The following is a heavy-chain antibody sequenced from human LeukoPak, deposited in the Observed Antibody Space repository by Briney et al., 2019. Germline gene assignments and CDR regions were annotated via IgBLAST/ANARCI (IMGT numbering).Heavy chain of an antibody. CDR1: GFTFRTYW. D-gene: IGHD6-19*01. CDR3: AKRVSSGWYEGGYYFDY. CDR2: ISGSGGST. Sequence: PGGSLRLSCAASGFTFRTYWMSWVRQAPGKGLEWVSAISGSGGSTYYADSVKGRFTISRDNSKNTLYLQMNSLRAEDTAVYYCAKRVSSGWYEGGYYFDYWGQGTLVTVSS. J-gene: IGHJ4*02. V-gene: IGHV3-23*01.